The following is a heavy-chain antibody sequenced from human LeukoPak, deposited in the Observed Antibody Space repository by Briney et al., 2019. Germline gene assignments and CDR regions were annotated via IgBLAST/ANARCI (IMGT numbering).Heavy chain of an antibody. V-gene: IGHV5-51*01. CDR3: ARLLLWFGESNAFDI. J-gene: IGHJ3*02. Sequence: GESLKISCKGSGYTFTNYWIAWVRQMPGNGLEWMGIIYPGDSDTRYSPSFQGQVTISADKSISTAYLQWSSLKASDTAMYYCARLLLWFGESNAFDIWGQGTMVTVSS. D-gene: IGHD3-10*01. CDR1: GYTFTNYW. CDR2: IYPGDSDT.